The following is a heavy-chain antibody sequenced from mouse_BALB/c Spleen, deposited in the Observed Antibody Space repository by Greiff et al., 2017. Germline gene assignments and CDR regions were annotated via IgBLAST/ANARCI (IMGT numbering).Heavy chain of an antibody. CDR2: IWAGGST. CDR1: GFSLTSYG. CDR3: ARDRGSYHYYFDY. D-gene: IGHD1-1*02. J-gene: IGHJ2*01. V-gene: IGHV2-9*02. Sequence: VMLVESGPGLVAPSQSLSITCTVSGFSLTSYGVHWVRQPPGKGLEWLGVIWAGGSTNYNSALMSRLSISKDNSKSQVFLKMNSLQTDDTAMYYCARDRGSYHYYFDYWGQGTTLTVSS.